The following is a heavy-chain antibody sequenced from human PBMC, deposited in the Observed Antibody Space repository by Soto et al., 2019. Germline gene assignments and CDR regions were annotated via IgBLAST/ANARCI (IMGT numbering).Heavy chain of an antibody. J-gene: IGHJ6*02. Sequence: ASLKVSCKASGYTFNSYAISWARQAPGQGLEWMGWTSAYNGNTNYAQKLQGRVTMTTDTSTSTAYMELRSLRSDDTAVYYCARDGDYEYYYGMDVWGQGTTVTVSS. CDR3: ARDGDYEYYYGMDV. CDR2: TSAYNGNT. D-gene: IGHD4-17*01. CDR1: GYTFNSYA. V-gene: IGHV1-18*01.